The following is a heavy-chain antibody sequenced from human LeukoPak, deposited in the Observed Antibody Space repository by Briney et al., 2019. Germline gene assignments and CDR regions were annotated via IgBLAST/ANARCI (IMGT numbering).Heavy chain of an antibody. CDR2: INWNGGST. Sequence: PGGSLRLSCAASGFTFSSYEMNWVRQAPGKGLEWVSGINWNGGSTGYADSVKGRFTISRDNAKNSLYLQMNSLRAEDTVLYYCARGGGESGYDYVLRRYYYMDVWGKGTTVTVSS. J-gene: IGHJ6*03. CDR1: GFTFSSYE. V-gene: IGHV3-20*04. CDR3: ARGGGESGYDYVLRRYYYMDV. D-gene: IGHD5-12*01.